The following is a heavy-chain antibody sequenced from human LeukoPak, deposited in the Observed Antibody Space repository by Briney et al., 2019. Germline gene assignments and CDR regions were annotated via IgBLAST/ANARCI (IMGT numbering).Heavy chain of an antibody. J-gene: IGHJ4*02. CDR3: ARVGGSSDFDY. V-gene: IGHV3-74*01. CDR2: IDTDGSST. D-gene: IGHD3-10*01. Sequence: PGGSLRLSCAASGFTFSTYWMHWVRQAPGKGLVWVSLIDTDGSSTPYADSVKGRFTISRDNAKNTLYLQMNSLRAEDTAVYYCARVGGSSDFDYWGQGTLVTVS. CDR1: GFTFSTYW.